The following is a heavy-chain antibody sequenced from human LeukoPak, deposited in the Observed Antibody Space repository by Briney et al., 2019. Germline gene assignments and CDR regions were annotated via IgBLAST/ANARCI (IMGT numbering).Heavy chain of an antibody. J-gene: IGHJ4*02. Sequence: ASVKDSCKISGYSLSILSIHWVRQAPRERLQWGGGIDPQDGQRIYAQPFHGRATISEDTLSDTAYPELNSLRSEDTALYYCSTHLDRSYYYFDFWGQGTIVIVSS. D-gene: IGHD3-10*01. CDR1: GYSLSILS. CDR3: STHLDRSYYYFDF. V-gene: IGHV1-24*01. CDR2: IDPQDGQR.